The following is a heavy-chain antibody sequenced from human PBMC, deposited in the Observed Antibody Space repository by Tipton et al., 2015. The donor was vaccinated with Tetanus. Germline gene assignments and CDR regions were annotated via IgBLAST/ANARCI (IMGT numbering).Heavy chain of an antibody. Sequence: TLSLTCTVSGGSIRGGTFYWGWIRQPPGKGLEWIGSIYESGDTYYIPSLKSRDTISVDTSKNQFSLNLNSMAAADTGVYYCARHQSGYFTPFDYWGQGNLVTVSS. D-gene: IGHD3-3*01. CDR1: GGSIRGGTFY. CDR2: IYESGDT. V-gene: IGHV4-39*01. CDR3: ARHQSGYFTPFDY. J-gene: IGHJ4*02.